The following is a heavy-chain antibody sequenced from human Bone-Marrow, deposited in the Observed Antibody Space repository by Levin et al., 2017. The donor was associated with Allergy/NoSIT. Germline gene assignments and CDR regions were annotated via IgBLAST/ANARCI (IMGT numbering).Heavy chain of an antibody. V-gene: IGHV5-51*01. CDR2: IYPSDSDS. J-gene: IGHJ4*02. D-gene: IGHD3-3*01. Sequence: GESLKISCKVSGYNFYTFWIGWVRQKPGKGLEWMGIIYPSDSDSRYNPSFQGHVTFSVDKATSTAYLRWHILTPSDSAMYFCARLRPDDYDYWSGYYGASLFDYWGQGTQVTVSS. CDR3: ARLRPDDYDYWSGYYGASLFDY. CDR1: GYNFYTFW.